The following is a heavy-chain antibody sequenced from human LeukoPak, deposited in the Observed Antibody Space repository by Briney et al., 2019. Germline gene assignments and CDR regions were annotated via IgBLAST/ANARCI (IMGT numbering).Heavy chain of an antibody. CDR2: IYYSGST. D-gene: IGHD3-3*01. CDR1: GGSISSGGYY. J-gene: IGHJ5*02. CDR3: ARGPITIFGVVPFDP. Sequence: PSETLSLTCTVSGGSISSGGYYWSWIHQHPGKGLEWIGYIYYSGSTYYNPSLKSRVTISVDTSKNQFSLKLSSVTAADTAVYYCARGPITIFGVVPFDPWGQGTLVTVSS. V-gene: IGHV4-31*03.